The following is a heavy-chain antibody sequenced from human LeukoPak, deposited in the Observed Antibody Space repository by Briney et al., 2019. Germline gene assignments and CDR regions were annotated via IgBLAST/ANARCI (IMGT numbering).Heavy chain of an antibody. CDR1: GFTFSGSA. J-gene: IGHJ4*02. Sequence: GGSLRLSCAASGFTFSGSALPWVRQASGKGLEWVGRIRGKGDSYSTAYAASVKGRFTISRDDSKNTAYLQMNSLKTEDTAVYYCRGAYYDSGGPEYYFDYWGQGTLVTVSS. D-gene: IGHD3-22*01. CDR3: RGAYYDSGGPEYYFDY. V-gene: IGHV3-73*01. CDR2: IRGKGDSYST.